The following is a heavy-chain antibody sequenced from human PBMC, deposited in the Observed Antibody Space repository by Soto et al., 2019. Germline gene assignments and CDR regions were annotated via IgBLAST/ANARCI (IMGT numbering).Heavy chain of an antibody. CDR3: AKYRAQSGSYPA. CDR1: GFTFSSYA. D-gene: IGHD1-26*01. CDR2: ISGSGGST. V-gene: IGHV3-23*01. J-gene: IGHJ4*02. Sequence: GGSLRLSCAASGFTFSSYAMSWVRQAPGKGLEWVSAISGSGGSTYYAGSVKGRFTISRDNSKNTLYLQMNSLRAEDTAVYYWAKYRAQSGSYPAWGQGTLVTVSS.